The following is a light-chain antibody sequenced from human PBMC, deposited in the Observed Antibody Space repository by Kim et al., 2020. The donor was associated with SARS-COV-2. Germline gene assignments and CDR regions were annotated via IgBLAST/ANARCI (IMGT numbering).Light chain of an antibody. Sequence: GQSTTVSCTRTRSDIGAYIYVSWYQQHPGKAPKLMIFDVSNRPSGVSNRFSGSKYGSTASLTISGLQAEDESEYYCSSYTRSSTWVFGGGTQLTVL. CDR3: SSYTRSSTWV. CDR2: DVS. V-gene: IGLV2-14*03. CDR1: RSDIGAYIY. J-gene: IGLJ3*02.